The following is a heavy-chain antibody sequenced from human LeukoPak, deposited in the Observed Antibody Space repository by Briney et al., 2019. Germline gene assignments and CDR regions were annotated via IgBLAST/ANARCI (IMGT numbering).Heavy chain of an antibody. CDR3: VKDGGRDTAAAYY. V-gene: IGHV3-9*01. D-gene: IGHD6-13*01. Sequence: SGGSLRLSCAASGFTFDDCAMHWVRQAPGKGLEWVSGILRNSGSIGYADSVKGRFTISRDDAKNSLYLQMNSLRAEDTALYYCVKDGGRDTAAAYYWGQGTLVSVSS. CDR2: ILRNSGSI. CDR1: GFTFDDCA. J-gene: IGHJ4*02.